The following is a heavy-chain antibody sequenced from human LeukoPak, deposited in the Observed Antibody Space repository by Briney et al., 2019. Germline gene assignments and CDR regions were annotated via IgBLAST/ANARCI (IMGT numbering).Heavy chain of an antibody. J-gene: IGHJ5*02. CDR1: VYTFTSYG. CDR3: ARDRSVVPAAIRGSYNWFDP. V-gene: IGHV1-18*01. CDR2: ISAYNGNT. D-gene: IGHD2-2*02. Sequence: ASVKVSCKASVYTFTSYGISWVRQAPGQGLEWMGWISAYNGNTNYAQKLQGRVTMTTDTSTSTAYMELRSLRSDDTAVYYCARDRSVVPAAIRGSYNWFDPWGQGTLVTVSS.